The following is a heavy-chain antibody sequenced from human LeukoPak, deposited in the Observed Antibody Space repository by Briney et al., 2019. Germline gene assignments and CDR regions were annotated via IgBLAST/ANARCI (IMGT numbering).Heavy chain of an antibody. Sequence: PGGSLRLSCAASGFTFSSYSTNWVRQAPGKGLEWVSYISSSSSTIYYADSVKGRFTISRDNAKNSLYLQMNSLRAEDTAVYYCARDTVTTALGYWGQGTLVTVSS. CDR2: ISSSSSTI. CDR3: ARDTVTTALGY. CDR1: GFTFSSYS. J-gene: IGHJ4*02. V-gene: IGHV3-48*01. D-gene: IGHD4-17*01.